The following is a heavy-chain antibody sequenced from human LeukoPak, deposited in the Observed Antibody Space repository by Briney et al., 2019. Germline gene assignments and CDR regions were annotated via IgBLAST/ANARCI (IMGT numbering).Heavy chain of an antibody. J-gene: IGHJ1*01. D-gene: IGHD6-13*01. CDR2: FNPGDSET. CDR1: GYPFSSYW. CDR3: ATVPRIPAVGNTEYFRH. V-gene: IGHV5-51*01. Sequence: GGSRNISCQGSGYPFSSYWIGGARQMHGKCLEWMEIFNPGDSETRYSPSFQGQDTISVDKSISTAYLQWSSLEAPDTAMYFCATVPRIPAVGNTEYFRHWGQGTLVSVSS.